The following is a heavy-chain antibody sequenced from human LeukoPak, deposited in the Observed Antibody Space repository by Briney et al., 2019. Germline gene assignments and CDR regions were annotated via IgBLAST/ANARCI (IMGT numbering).Heavy chain of an antibody. Sequence: GGSLRLSCAASGFIFSSYSMNWVRQAPGKGLEWVSCISSSSSHIYYADSVRGRFTTSRDNAKNSLYLQMNSLRAEDTAVYYCAKDRGTDEYGDYGPVDALDIWGQGTMVTVSS. CDR2: ISSSSSHI. CDR1: GFIFSSYS. V-gene: IGHV3-21*01. J-gene: IGHJ3*02. D-gene: IGHD4-17*01. CDR3: AKDRGTDEYGDYGPVDALDI.